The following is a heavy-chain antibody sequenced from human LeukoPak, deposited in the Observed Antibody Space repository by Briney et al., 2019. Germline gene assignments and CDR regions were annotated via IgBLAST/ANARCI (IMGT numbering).Heavy chain of an antibody. CDR3: ARGPYCNSTSCYALGAFDI. CDR2: ISSSAGST. CDR1: GFTFSSYW. J-gene: IGHJ3*02. D-gene: IGHD2-2*01. V-gene: IGHV3-23*01. Sequence: GGSLRLSCAASGFTFSSYWMSWVRQAPGKGLEWVSAISSSAGSTYHADSVKGRFTISRDNSKNTLYLQMNTLRAEDTAVYYCARGPYCNSTSCYALGAFDIWGQGTMVTVSS.